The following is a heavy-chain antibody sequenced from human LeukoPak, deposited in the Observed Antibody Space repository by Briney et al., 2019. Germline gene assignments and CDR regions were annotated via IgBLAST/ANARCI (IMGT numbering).Heavy chain of an antibody. V-gene: IGHV3-30*02. J-gene: IGHJ5*02. CDR1: GFTFSNYG. D-gene: IGHD3-22*01. CDR2: IRYDGTNK. Sequence: PGGSLRLSCAASGFTFSNYGMHWVRQAPGKGLEWVAFIRYDGTNKYYADSVKGRFTISRDNSKNTLYLQMNSLRAEDTAVYYCARAYYYDSSGYYPPVRNWFDPWGQGTLVTVSS. CDR3: ARAYYYDSSGYYPPVRNWFDP.